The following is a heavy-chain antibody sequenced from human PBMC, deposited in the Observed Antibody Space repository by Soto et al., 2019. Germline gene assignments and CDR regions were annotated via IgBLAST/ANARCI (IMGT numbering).Heavy chain of an antibody. D-gene: IGHD2-15*01. CDR1: GGSISSYY. CDR2: IYYSGST. CDR3: AWGYCSGGSCYSRFFDY. V-gene: IGHV4-59*08. Sequence: SETLSLTCTVSGGSISSYYWSWIRQPPGKGLEWIGYIYYSGSTNYNPSLKSRVTISVDTSKNQFSLKLSSVTAADTAVYYCAWGYCSGGSCYSRFFDYWGQGTLVTVSS. J-gene: IGHJ4*02.